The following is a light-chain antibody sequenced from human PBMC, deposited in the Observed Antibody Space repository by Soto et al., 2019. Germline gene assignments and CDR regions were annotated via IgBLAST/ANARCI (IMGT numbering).Light chain of an antibody. CDR2: RDT. J-gene: IGLJ3*02. V-gene: IGLV3-9*01. CDR1: NIGSKI. Sequence: SSELTQPLSVSVALGQTARITCGENNIGSKIVHWSQQKPGQAPVLVIYRDTNRPSGIPERFSGSNSGNTATLTISRAQAGDETDYYYQVWDSNTVFGGGTKLTVL. CDR3: QVWDSNTV.